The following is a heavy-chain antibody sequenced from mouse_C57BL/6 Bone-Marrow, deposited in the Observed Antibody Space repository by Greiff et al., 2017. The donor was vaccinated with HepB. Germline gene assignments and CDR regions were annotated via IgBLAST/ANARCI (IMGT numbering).Heavy chain of an antibody. J-gene: IGHJ4*01. CDR3: ARHDYDGDYYAMDY. CDR2: ISSGSSTI. D-gene: IGHD2-4*01. CDR1: GFTFSDYG. V-gene: IGHV5-17*01. Sequence: EVKLVESGGGLVKPGGSLKLSCAASGFTFSDYGMHWVRQAPEKGLEWVAYISSGSSTIYYADTVKGRFTIPRDNAKNTLFLQMTSLRSEDTAMYYCARHDYDGDYYAMDYWGQGTSVTVSS.